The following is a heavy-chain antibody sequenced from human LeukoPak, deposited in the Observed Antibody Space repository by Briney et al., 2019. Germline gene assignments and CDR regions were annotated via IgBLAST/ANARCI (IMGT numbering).Heavy chain of an antibody. J-gene: IGHJ5*02. CDR3: ARDAGGYDFWSGYSSSWFDP. CDR1: GFTFSSYA. CDR2: ISSSDANT. D-gene: IGHD3-3*01. V-gene: IGHV3-23*01. Sequence: GGSLRLSCAASGFTFSSYAMYWVRQAPGKGLEWVSAISSSDANTYYADSVKGRFTISRDNAKNTLYLQMNSLRAEDTAVYYCARDAGGYDFWSGYSSSWFDPWGQGTLVTVSS.